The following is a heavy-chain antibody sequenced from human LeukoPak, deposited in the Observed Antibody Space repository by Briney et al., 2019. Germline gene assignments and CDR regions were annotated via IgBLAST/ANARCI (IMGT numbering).Heavy chain of an antibody. J-gene: IGHJ4*02. CDR3: ARRVPNEVITDYFDY. CDR1: GFTVSSNY. D-gene: IGHD3-16*01. Sequence: GGSLRLSCAASGFTVSSNYMSWVRQAPGKGLEWISFMHSSGGIIFYAESVKGRFTISRDNAKNSLFLQMNRLRAEDTAVYYCARRVPNEVITDYFDYWGPGTLVTVSS. CDR2: MHSSGGII. V-gene: IGHV3-11*04.